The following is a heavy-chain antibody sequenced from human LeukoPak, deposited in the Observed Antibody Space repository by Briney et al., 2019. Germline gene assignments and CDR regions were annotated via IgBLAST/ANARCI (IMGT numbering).Heavy chain of an antibody. Sequence: SETLSLTCTVSGYSISSGYYWGWIRQPPGKGLEWIGYIYYSGSTNYNPSLKSRVTISVDTSKNQFSLKLSSVTAADTAVYYCARVGATAFDYWGQGTLVTVSS. D-gene: IGHD1-26*01. J-gene: IGHJ4*02. CDR1: GYSISSGYY. CDR2: IYYSGST. V-gene: IGHV4-61*01. CDR3: ARVGATAFDY.